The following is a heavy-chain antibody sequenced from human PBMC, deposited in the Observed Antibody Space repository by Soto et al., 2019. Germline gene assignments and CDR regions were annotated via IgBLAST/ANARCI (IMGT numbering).Heavy chain of an antibody. J-gene: IGHJ4*02. Sequence: LSLTCAVYGGSFSGYYWSWIRQPPGKGLEWIGEINHSGSTNYNPSLKSRVTISVDTSKNQFSLKLSSVTAADTAVYYCARPDCSGGSCYFDYWGQGTLVTVSS. CDR1: GGSFSGYY. V-gene: IGHV4-34*01. CDR3: ARPDCSGGSCYFDY. CDR2: INHSGST. D-gene: IGHD2-15*01.